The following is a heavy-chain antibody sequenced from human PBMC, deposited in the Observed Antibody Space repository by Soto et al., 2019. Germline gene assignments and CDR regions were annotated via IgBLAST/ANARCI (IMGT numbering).Heavy chain of an antibody. CDR1: GGSLTDHY. J-gene: IGHJ3*02. V-gene: IGHV4-59*11. Sequence: QVQLQESGPGLVKPSETLSLTCTVAGGSLTDHYWNWFRQSPGRGLQWIGYVYYRGATSYNPSLTSRFTMTVDTSKNQFSLKLRSVTAADTAVYFCARGNDWKSSTFDIWGQGTMVSVSS. CDR2: VYYRGAT. D-gene: IGHD2-21*01. CDR3: ARGNDWKSSTFDI.